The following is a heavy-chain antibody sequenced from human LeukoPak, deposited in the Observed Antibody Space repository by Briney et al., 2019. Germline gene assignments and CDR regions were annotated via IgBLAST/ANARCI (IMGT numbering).Heavy chain of an antibody. J-gene: IGHJ4*02. CDR1: GFTFSSYS. V-gene: IGHV3-21*01. CDR3: ARADSNIAARRIGFDY. D-gene: IGHD6-6*01. CDR2: ISSSGNYI. Sequence: GGSLRLSCAASGFTFSSYSMNWVRQAPGKGLEWVSSISSSGNYIFYADSVKGRFTISRDNAKNSLYLQMNSLRAGDTALYYCARADSNIAARRIGFDYWGQGTLVTVSS.